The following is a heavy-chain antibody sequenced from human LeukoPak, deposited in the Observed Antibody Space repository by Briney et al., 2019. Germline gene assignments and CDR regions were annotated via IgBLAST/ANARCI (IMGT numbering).Heavy chain of an antibody. V-gene: IGHV4-38-2*02. D-gene: IGHD3-10*01. CDR1: GYSIISGYY. J-gene: IGHJ4*02. Sequence: SETLSLTCSVSGYSIISGYYWGWIRQPPGKGLEWIGNVYYSGSTYYNPSLKSRVTISVDTSKNQFSLKLSSVTAADTAVYYCARQRSGSYYWSGFDYWGQGTLVTVSS. CDR3: ARQRSGSYYWSGFDY. CDR2: VYYSGST.